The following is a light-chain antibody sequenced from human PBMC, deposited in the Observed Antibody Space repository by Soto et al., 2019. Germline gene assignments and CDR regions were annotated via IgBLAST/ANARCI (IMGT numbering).Light chain of an antibody. J-gene: IGLJ1*01. CDR2: SSN. Sequence: QSVLTQPPSASGTPGQRVTISCSGSSSNIGSNPVNWYQHLPGTAPTLLIYSSNQRPSGVPDRFSGSKSGTSASLAISGLQSEDEVDYYCAAWDDSLNGYVFGTGTKLTAL. CDR3: AAWDDSLNGYV. CDR1: SSNIGSNP. V-gene: IGLV1-44*01.